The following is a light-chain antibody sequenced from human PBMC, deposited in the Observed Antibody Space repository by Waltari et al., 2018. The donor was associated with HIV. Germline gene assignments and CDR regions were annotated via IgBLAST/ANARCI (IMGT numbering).Light chain of an antibody. CDR3: QQYFTIPYT. V-gene: IGKV4-1*01. J-gene: IGKJ2*01. CDR2: WAS. CDR1: PTVLYSATTKTH. Sequence: DIVLTQSLNSLSVSLGERATINCKSRPTVLYSATTKTHLAWYQQKPGQPPKLLFYWASTRGSGVPDRFSGSGSGTDFTLTISSLQTEDVAVYFCQQYFTIPYTFGQGTKLQIK.